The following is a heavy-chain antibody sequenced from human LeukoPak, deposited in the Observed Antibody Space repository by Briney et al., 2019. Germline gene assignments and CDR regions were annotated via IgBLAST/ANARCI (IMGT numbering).Heavy chain of an antibody. J-gene: IGHJ4*02. D-gene: IGHD6-13*01. CDR1: GFXFRTQS. Sequence: EGSLRLSCVVYGFXFRTQSINWVRQAPGKGLEWVSYISGGSSTIHYADSVKGRFTISRDNSKNSLYLQLNSLRDDDTAVYYCARDYGYSSSFDYWGQGTLVTVSS. CDR2: ISGGSSTI. CDR3: ARDYGYSSSFDY. V-gene: IGHV3-48*02.